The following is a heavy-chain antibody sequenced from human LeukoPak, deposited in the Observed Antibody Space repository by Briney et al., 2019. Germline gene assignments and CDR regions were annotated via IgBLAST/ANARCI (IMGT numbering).Heavy chain of an antibody. CDR1: GFTFSGSA. Sequence: GGSLRLSCAASGFTFSGSAMHWVRQASGKGLEWVGRIRSKANSYATAYAASVKGRFTISRDDSKNTAYLQMNSLKTEDTAVYYCTRPYDSSGYVPFDYWGQGTLVTVSS. CDR2: IRSKANSYAT. D-gene: IGHD3-22*01. J-gene: IGHJ4*02. V-gene: IGHV3-73*01. CDR3: TRPYDSSGYVPFDY.